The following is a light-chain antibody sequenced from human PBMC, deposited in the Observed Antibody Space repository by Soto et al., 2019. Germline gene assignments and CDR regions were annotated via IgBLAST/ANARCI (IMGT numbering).Light chain of an antibody. J-gene: IGKJ1*01. Sequence: DIQMTQSPSSLSASVGDRVTISCRASQYISKYLNWYQQKPETAPKLLIYAASSLQSGVPSRFSGRGSGTDFTLTINSLQPEDFATYFCQQTYSAPWTFGQGTKVEIE. CDR1: QYISKY. CDR3: QQTYSAPWT. CDR2: AAS. V-gene: IGKV1-39*01.